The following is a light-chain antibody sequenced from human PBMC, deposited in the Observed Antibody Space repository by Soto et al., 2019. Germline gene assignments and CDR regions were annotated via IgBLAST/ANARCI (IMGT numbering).Light chain of an antibody. J-gene: IGLJ1*01. CDR1: SSDVGGYNY. CDR2: DVS. CDR3: SSFTSSNTPPYV. Sequence: QSVLTQPASVSGSPGQSITISCTGTSSDVGGYNYVSWYQQLPGKAPKLMIYDVSNRPSGVSNRFSASKSGNTASLTISGLQAEDEADYYCSSFTSSNTPPYVFGTGTKLTVL. V-gene: IGLV2-14*03.